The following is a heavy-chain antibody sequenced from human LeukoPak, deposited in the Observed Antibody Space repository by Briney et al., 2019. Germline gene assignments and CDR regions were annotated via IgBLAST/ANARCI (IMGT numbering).Heavy chain of an antibody. CDR1: GFTLSSYG. CDR3: AKGPEISSAGIFDY. V-gene: IGHV3-30*18. J-gene: IGHJ4*02. D-gene: IGHD1-14*01. Sequence: GGSLRLSCAASGFTLSSYGMHWVRQAPGKGLEWVAVISYDGSNKYYADSVKGRFTISRDNSKNTLYLQMNSLRAEDTAVYYCAKGPEISSAGIFDYWGQGTLVTVSS. CDR2: ISYDGSNK.